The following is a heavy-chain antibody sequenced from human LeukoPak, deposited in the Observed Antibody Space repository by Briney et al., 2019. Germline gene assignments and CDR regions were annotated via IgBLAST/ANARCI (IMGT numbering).Heavy chain of an antibody. CDR2: IYYSGST. D-gene: IGHD2-21*02. Sequence: PSETLSLTCTVSGGSISSSSYYWGWIRQPPGKGLEWIGSIYYSGSTYYNPSLESRVTISVVTSKNQFSLKLSSVTAAHTSVHLRAFTAGNDAFDIWGQGTMVTVSS. CDR3: AFTAGNDAFDI. J-gene: IGHJ3*02. CDR1: GGSISSSSYY. V-gene: IGHV4-39*01.